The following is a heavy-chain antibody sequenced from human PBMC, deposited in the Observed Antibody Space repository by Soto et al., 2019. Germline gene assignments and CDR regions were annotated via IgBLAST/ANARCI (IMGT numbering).Heavy chain of an antibody. V-gene: IGHV5-10-1*01. Sequence: PGESLKISCKGSGYSFTSYWISRVRQMPGKGLEWMGRIDPSDSYTNYSPSFQGHVTISADKSISTAYLQWSSLKASDTAMYYCARHVAPFVPQGLDQLWGQGTLFTVSS. CDR2: IDPSDSYT. J-gene: IGHJ4*02. D-gene: IGHD2-2*01. CDR1: GYSFTSYW. CDR3: ARHVAPFVPQGLDQL.